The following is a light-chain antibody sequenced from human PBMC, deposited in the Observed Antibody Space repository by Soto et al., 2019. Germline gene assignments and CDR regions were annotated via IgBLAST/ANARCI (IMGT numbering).Light chain of an antibody. CDR1: QSVLYSSDNKNY. CDR3: QQYYSTPT. Sequence: DIVMTQSPDSLAVSLGERVTINCKSSQSVLYSSDNKNYLAWYQQKPEQSPKLLIYWASTRESGVPDRLSGSGSGTDFTLTISSLQAEDVAVYYCQQYYSTPTFGQGTKLEIK. V-gene: IGKV4-1*01. CDR2: WAS. J-gene: IGKJ2*01.